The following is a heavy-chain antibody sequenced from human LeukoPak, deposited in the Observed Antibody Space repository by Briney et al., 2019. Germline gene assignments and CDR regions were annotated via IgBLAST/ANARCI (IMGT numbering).Heavy chain of an antibody. CDR1: GFIFNSYW. J-gene: IGHJ6*02. CDR3: SKDISAGGLDV. V-gene: IGHV3-7*03. Sequence: GGSLRLSCAASGFIFNSYWMTWVRQTPEKGLEWVATIDRDGSEQFYVDSVKGRFTMSRDNAKNSMYLQMNSLRIEDTALYYCSKDISAGGLDVWGPGTPVTVSS. CDR2: IDRDGSEQ. D-gene: IGHD3-16*02.